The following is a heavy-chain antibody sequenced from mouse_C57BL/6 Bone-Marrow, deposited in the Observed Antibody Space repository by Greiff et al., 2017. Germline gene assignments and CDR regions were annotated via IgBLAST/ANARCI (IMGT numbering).Heavy chain of an antibody. D-gene: IGHD4-1*02. CDR2: IYPTSGRT. Sequence: QVQLQQPGAELVKPGASVKMSCKASGYTFTSYWITWVKQRPGQGLEWIGAIYPTSGRTNYNEKFKSKAILTVVTSASTAYMQLSSLTYEDSAVFYCARSGQLGRGFDYWGQGTTLTVSS. V-gene: IGHV1-55*01. CDR1: GYTFTSYW. J-gene: IGHJ2*01. CDR3: ARSGQLGRGFDY.